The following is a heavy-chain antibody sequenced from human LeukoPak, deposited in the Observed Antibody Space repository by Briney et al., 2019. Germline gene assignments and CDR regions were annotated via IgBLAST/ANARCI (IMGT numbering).Heavy chain of an antibody. CDR2: IYYNGNT. CDR3: VRGNYDNRGYSNAFDI. V-gene: IGHV4-59*01. J-gene: IGHJ3*02. D-gene: IGHD3-22*01. Sequence: SETLSLTCTVSGGSISSYYWSWIRQPPGKGLEWIGFIYYNGNTNSNPSLKSRVTISVDTSKNQFSLKLSSVTAADTAVYYCVRGNYDNRGYSNAFDIWGQGAMVTVSS. CDR1: GGSISSYY.